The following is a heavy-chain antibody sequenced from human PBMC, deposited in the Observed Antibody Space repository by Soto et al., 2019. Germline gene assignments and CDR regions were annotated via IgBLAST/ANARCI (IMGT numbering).Heavy chain of an antibody. CDR2: TYYRSKWYN. V-gene: IGHV6-1*01. CDR3: ARDHGGILWWQADYYYGMDV. J-gene: IGHJ6*02. D-gene: IGHD2-21*01. CDR1: GDSVSSNSAA. Sequence: QVQLQQSGPGLVKPSQTLSLTCAISGDSVSSNSAAWNWIRQSPSRGLEWLGRTYYRSKWYNDYAGTVKSRITINPDTSKDQITLLLNSVTPEDTAVYYCARDHGGILWWQADYYYGMDVWGQGNTVSVSS.